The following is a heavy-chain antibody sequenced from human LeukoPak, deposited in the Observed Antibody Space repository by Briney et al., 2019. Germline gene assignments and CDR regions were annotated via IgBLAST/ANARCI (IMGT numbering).Heavy chain of an antibody. D-gene: IGHD4-11*01. J-gene: IGHJ6*03. V-gene: IGHV3-74*01. Sequence: GGSLRLSCAASGFTFSSYWMHWVRQAPGKGLLWVSRINSDGSSTSYADTVQGRFTIYRDNAKNTLYLQMNSLRAEATAVYYCASWGYSKGYYMDVWGKGTTVTVSS. CDR2: INSDGSST. CDR3: ASWGYSKGYYMDV. CDR1: GFTFSSYW.